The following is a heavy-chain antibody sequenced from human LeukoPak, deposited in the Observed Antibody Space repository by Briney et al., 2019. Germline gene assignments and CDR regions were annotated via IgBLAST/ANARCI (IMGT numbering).Heavy chain of an antibody. D-gene: IGHD6-19*01. CDR2: IYSGGST. V-gene: IGHV3-53*01. J-gene: IGHJ4*02. CDR1: GFTASSNY. CDR3: ARGSYSSGWTDFDY. Sequence: GGSLRLSCAASGFTASSNYMSWVRQAPGKGLEWVSVIYSGGSTYYADSVKGRFTISRDNSKNTLYLQMNSLRAEDTAVYYCARGSYSSGWTDFDYWGQGTLVTVSS.